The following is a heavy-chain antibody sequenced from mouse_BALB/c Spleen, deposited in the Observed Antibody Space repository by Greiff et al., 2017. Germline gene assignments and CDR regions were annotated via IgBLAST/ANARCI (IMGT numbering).Heavy chain of an antibody. D-gene: IGHD2-1*01. CDR2: ISSGSSTI. V-gene: IGHV5-17*02. CDR3: ARRNGGNYYAMDY. J-gene: IGHJ4*01. Sequence: EVKLVESGGGLVQPGGSRKLSCAASGFTFSSFGMHWVRQAPEKGLEWVAYISSGSSTIYYADTVKGRFTISRDNPKNTLFLQMTSLRSEDTAMYYCARRNGGNYYAMDYWGQGTSVTVSS. CDR1: GFTFSSFG.